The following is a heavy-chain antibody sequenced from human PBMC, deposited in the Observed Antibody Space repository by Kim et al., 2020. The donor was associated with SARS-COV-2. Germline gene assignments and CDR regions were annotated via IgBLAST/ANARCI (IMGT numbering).Heavy chain of an antibody. Sequence: GGSLRLSCSASGFTFSTYAMHWVRQAPGKGLEYVSGISSNGGSTYYADSVKGRFTISRDNSKNTLYLQMSSLRAEDTAVYYCVKGGGSSWYQGYFDYWGQVTLVTVSS. J-gene: IGHJ4*02. V-gene: IGHV3-64D*06. D-gene: IGHD6-13*01. CDR2: ISSNGGST. CDR3: VKGGGSSWYQGYFDY. CDR1: GFTFSTYA.